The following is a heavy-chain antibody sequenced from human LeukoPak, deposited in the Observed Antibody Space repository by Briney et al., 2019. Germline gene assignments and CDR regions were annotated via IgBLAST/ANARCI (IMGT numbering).Heavy chain of an antibody. CDR1: GRSISSGSYY. D-gene: IGHD6-19*01. J-gene: IGHJ4*02. CDR2: IYTSGST. V-gene: IGHV4-61*02. Sequence: SQTLSLTCTVSGRSISSGSYYWSWIRQPAGKGLEWIGRIYTSGSTNYNPSLKSRVTISVDTSKNQFSLKLSSVTAADTAVYYCARDRGGSSGWYGFDYWGQGTLVTVSS. CDR3: ARDRGGSSGWYGFDY.